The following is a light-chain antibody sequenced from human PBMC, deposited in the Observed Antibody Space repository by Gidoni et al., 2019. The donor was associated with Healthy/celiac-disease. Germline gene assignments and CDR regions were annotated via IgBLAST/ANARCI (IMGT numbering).Light chain of an antibody. J-gene: IGLJ2*01. Sequence: QSVLTQPPSVSVAPRQRVTISCTGSSSNIGAGYDVHWYQQRPGTAPKLLIYGNINRPSGVPDRFSGSKSGTSASLAITGLQAEDEADYYCQSYDSSLSVVFGGGTKLTVL. CDR2: GNI. CDR1: SSNIGAGYD. V-gene: IGLV1-40*01. CDR3: QSYDSSLSVV.